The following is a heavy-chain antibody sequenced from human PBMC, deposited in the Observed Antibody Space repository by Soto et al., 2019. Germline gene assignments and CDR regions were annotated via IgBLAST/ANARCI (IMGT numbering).Heavy chain of an antibody. CDR2: IYPGDSDT. D-gene: IGHD1-7*01. J-gene: IGHJ4*02. CDR1: GYSFTSYW. CDR3: ARVPRNWNYVGGFDY. Sequence: GESLKISCKGSGYSFTSYWIGWVRQMPGKGLEWMGIIYPGDSDTRYSPSFQGQVTISADKSISTAYLQWSSLRASDTAMYFCARVPRNWNYVGGFDYWGQGTLVTVSS. V-gene: IGHV5-51*01.